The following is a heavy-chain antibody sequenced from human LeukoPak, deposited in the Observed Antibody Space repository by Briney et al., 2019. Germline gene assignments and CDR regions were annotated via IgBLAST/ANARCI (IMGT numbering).Heavy chain of an antibody. D-gene: IGHD6-6*01. CDR1: GGTFSSYA. CDR3: ARDRTESKQLVYAFDI. CDR2: IIPIFGTA. Sequence: SVKVSCKASGGTFSSYAISWVRQAPGQGLEWMGGIIPIFGTANYAQKFQGRVTITADESTSTAYMKLSSLRSEDTAVYYCARDRTESKQLVYAFDIWGQGTMVTVSS. V-gene: IGHV1-69*13. J-gene: IGHJ3*02.